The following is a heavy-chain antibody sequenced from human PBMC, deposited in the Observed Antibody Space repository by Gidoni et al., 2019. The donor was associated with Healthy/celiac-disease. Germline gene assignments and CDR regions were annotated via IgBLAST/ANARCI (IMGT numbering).Heavy chain of an antibody. V-gene: IGHV3-7*03. CDR3: ARGVAGARRPNWFAP. CDR1: GFTFSSYW. D-gene: IGHD1-26*01. J-gene: IGHJ5*02. Sequence: EVQLVESGGGLVQPGGSLRLSCAAPGFTFSSYWMSWVRQAPGKGLEWVANIKQDGSEKYYVDSVKGRFTISRDNAKNSLFLQMNSLRAEDPAVYYCARGVAGARRPNWFAPWGQGTLVTVSS. CDR2: IKQDGSEK.